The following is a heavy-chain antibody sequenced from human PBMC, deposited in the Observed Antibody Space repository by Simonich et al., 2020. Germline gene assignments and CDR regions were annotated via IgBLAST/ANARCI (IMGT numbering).Heavy chain of an antibody. CDR3: ARTYSGSYYYFDY. J-gene: IGHJ4*02. V-gene: IGHV1-8*03. CDR2: MKHNSGNK. CDR1: GYTFTSYD. D-gene: IGHD1-26*01. Sequence: QVQLVQSGAEVKKPGASVKVSCKASGYTFTSYDINWVRQATGQGFDGKGWMKHNSGNKGYEHKFQGRVTITRKTSISTAYMELSSLRSEDTAVYYCARTYSGSYYYFDYWGQGTLVTVSS.